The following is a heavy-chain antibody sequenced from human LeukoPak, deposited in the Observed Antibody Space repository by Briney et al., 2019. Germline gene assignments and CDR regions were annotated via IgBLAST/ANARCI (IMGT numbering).Heavy chain of an antibody. CDR1: GFTFSSYS. Sequence: GGSLRLSCAASGFTFSSYSMNWVRQAPGKGLQWVSSISSSSSYIYYADSLKGRFTISRDNAKNSLYLQMNSLRAEDTAVYYCARDDQTLPFDSWGQGTLVTVSS. J-gene: IGHJ4*02. CDR2: ISSSSSYI. D-gene: IGHD2-15*01. CDR3: ARDDQTLPFDS. V-gene: IGHV3-21*01.